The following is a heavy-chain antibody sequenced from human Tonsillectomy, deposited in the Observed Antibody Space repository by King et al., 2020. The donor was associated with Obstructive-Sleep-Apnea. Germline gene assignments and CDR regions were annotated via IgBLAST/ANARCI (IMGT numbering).Heavy chain of an antibody. V-gene: IGHV3-9*01. CDR1: GFTFDDYA. CDR2: ISWNSGSI. D-gene: IGHD6-19*01. CDR3: AKDKDSSGWYADY. Sequence: VQLEESGGGLVQPGRSLRLSCVASGFTFDDYAMHWVRQAPGKGLEWVSGISWNSGSIGYVDSVKGRFTISRDNVKKSLYLQMNSLRVEDTALYYCAKDKDSSGWYADYWGQGTLVTVSS. J-gene: IGHJ4*02.